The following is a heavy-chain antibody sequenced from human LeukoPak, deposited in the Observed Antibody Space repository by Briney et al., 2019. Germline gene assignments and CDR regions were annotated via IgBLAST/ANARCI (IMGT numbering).Heavy chain of an antibody. CDR1: GFTFSSYS. CDR3: ARDPHDFWSGYPPYYYYYMDV. D-gene: IGHD3-3*01. J-gene: IGHJ6*03. Sequence: GGSLRLSCAASGFTFSSYSMNWVRQAPGKGLEWVSYISSSSSTIYYADSVKGRFTISRDNAKNSLYLQMNSLRAEDTAVYYCARDPHDFWSGYPPYYYYYMDVWGKGTTVTVSS. V-gene: IGHV3-48*01. CDR2: ISSSSSTI.